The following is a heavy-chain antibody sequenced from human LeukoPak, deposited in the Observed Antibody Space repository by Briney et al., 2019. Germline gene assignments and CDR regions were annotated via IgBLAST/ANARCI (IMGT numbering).Heavy chain of an antibody. CDR3: ARAPYCIGGSCRFDY. J-gene: IGHJ4*02. V-gene: IGHV3-7*03. CDR1: GFPSSSYW. Sequence: GGSLRLSCAVSGFPSSSYWMSWVRQAPGKGLEWVANIKQDGSEKYYVDSVKGRFTISRDNAKNSLYLQMNSLRAEDTAVYYCARAPYCIGGSCRFDYWGQGTLVTVSS. CDR2: IKQDGSEK. D-gene: IGHD2-15*01.